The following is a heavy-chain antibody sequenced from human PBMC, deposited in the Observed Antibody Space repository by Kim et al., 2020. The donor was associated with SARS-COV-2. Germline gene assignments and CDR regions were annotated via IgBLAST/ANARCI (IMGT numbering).Heavy chain of an antibody. D-gene: IGHD6-13*01. CDR1: GLSLSSNHYY. CDR3: ASGWQGGSTWYYFDF. J-gene: IGHJ4*02. CDR2: IHHTGST. V-gene: IGHV4-61*01. Sequence: SETLSLTCSVSGLSLSSNHYYWSWIRQTPGKALEYIGYIHHTGSTTYNVSLKSRVTISRDTSKNQFSLRLTSVTAADTAVYFCASGWQGGSTWYYFDFWGQGSLVTVSS.